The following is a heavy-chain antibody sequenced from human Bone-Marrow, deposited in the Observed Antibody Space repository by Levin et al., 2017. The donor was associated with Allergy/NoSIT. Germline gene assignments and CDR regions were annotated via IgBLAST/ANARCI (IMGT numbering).Heavy chain of an antibody. V-gene: IGHV3-21*01. D-gene: IGHD3-22*01. J-gene: IGHJ6*02. CDR2: ISAGGNYI. CDR1: GILFSSYD. CDR3: ASWAMYHYDRSAFDYFYYAMDV. Sequence: GESLKISCAASGILFSSYDMNWVRQAPGKGLEWISSISAGGNYIYYADSVKGRFTISRDNAKNSLFLQMNSLRAEDTAVYYCASWAMYHYDRSAFDYFYYAMDVWGQGTTVTVSS.